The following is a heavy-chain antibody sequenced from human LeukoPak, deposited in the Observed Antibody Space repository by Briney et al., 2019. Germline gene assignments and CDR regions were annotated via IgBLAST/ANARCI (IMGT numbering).Heavy chain of an antibody. CDR2: IYYNGAT. Sequence: PSETLSLTCTVSGGSISSYYWSWIRQPPGKGLEWIGYIYYNGATNYNPSLKTRVTISLDTPKNQFSLKLSSVTAADTAVYYCAGPWEYSYVYFDYGAQEPRVPVSS. D-gene: IGHD5-18*01. J-gene: IGHJ4*02. CDR3: AGPWEYSYVYFDY. V-gene: IGHV4-59*08. CDR1: GGSISSYY.